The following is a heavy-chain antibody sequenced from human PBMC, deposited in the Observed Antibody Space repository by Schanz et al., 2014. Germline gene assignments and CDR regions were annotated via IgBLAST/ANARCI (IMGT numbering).Heavy chain of an antibody. D-gene: IGHD3-9*01. CDR1: GYTFTSYG. CDR3: ARDAADLYDILTEEDD. V-gene: IGHV1-18*01. Sequence: QVQLVQSGAEVKKPGASVKVSCKASGYTFTSYGISWVRQAPGQGLEWMGWISAYNGNTKYPQKLQGRVTMTTDTSTSTAYMELRSVRSDDTSVYYCARDAADLYDILTEEDDWGQGTLVIVSS. CDR2: ISAYNGNT. J-gene: IGHJ4*01.